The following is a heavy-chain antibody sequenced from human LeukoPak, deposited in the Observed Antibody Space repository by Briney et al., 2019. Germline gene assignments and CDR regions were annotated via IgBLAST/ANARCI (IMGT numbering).Heavy chain of an antibody. Sequence: GGSLRLSCAASGFTFSSYAMSWVRQAPGKGLEWVSVISGSGGSTYYADSVKGRFTISRDNSKNTLYLQMNSLRAEDTAVYYCANLYYDILTGFSGRSLKYYYGMDVWGQGTTVTVSS. CDR2: ISGSGGST. D-gene: IGHD3-9*01. CDR3: ANLYYDILTGFSGRSLKYYYGMDV. V-gene: IGHV3-23*01. CDR1: GFTFSSYA. J-gene: IGHJ6*02.